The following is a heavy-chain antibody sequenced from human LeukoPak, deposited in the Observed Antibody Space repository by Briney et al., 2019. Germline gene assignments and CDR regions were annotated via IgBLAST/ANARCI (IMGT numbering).Heavy chain of an antibody. CDR1: GGSITSDNW. J-gene: IGHJ6*02. Sequence: SETLSLTCAVSGGSITSDNWWTWVRQPPGKGLEWIGAIYHSGSTDYNPSLKSRVTISVDKSKNQFSLRLNSVTAADTAVYFCARDRDGMGVWGQGTTVTVSS. CDR2: IYHSGST. CDR3: ARDRDGMGV. V-gene: IGHV4-4*02.